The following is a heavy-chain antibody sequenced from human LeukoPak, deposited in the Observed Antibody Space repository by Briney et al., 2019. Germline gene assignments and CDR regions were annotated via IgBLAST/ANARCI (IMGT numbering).Heavy chain of an antibody. CDR1: GGSISSSSYY. Sequence: SETLSLTCTVSGGSISSSSYYWGWIRQPPGKGLEWIGSIYYSGSTYYNPSLKRRVTISVDTSKNQFSLKLSSVTAADTAVYYCARAYYYDSSGYDDAFDIWGQGTMVTVSS. D-gene: IGHD3-22*01. CDR2: IYYSGST. V-gene: IGHV4-39*01. J-gene: IGHJ3*02. CDR3: ARAYYYDSSGYDDAFDI.